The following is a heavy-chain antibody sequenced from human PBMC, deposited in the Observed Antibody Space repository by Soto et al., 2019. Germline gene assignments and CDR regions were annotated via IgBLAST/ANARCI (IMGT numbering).Heavy chain of an antibody. CDR1: GFTVSSSQ. CDR3: ARDLHDYVSFRFDP. V-gene: IGHV3-21*01. CDR2: ISRSSSYI. D-gene: IGHD3-16*01. J-gene: IGHJ5*02. Sequence: GGSLRLSCAASGFTVSSSQMTWVRQAPGKGLEWVSSISRSSSYIYYADSVKGRFTISRDNAKNSLYLQMNSLRAEDTAVYYCARDLHDYVSFRFDPWGQGTLVTVSS.